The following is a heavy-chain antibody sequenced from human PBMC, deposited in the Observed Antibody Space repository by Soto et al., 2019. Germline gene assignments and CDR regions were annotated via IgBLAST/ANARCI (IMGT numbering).Heavy chain of an antibody. J-gene: IGHJ5*02. CDR3: ARDFCSGGSCYYNWIDP. V-gene: IGHV1-18*01. D-gene: IGHD2-15*01. CDR2: ISTYNGKT. Sequence: QVQLVQSGGEVKMPGASVKVSCKASGYTFNTYGISWVRQAPGQGLVWMGWISTYNGKTYYAQNFQGRVTMTTDTSTSTAYMELRSLRSADTAVYFCARDFCSGGSCYYNWIDPWGQGTLVTVSS. CDR1: GYTFNTYG.